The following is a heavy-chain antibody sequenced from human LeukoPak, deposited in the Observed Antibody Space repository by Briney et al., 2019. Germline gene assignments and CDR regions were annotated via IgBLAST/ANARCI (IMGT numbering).Heavy chain of an antibody. D-gene: IGHD6-13*01. Sequence: SETLSLTCTVSGYSISSGYYWGWIRQPPGKGLEWIGSIYHSGSTYYNPSLKSRVTISVDTSKNQFSLKLSSVTAADTAVYYCAASGYSSSWYYFDYWGQGTLVTVSS. CDR2: IYHSGST. CDR1: GYSISSGYY. J-gene: IGHJ4*02. CDR3: AASGYSSSWYYFDY. V-gene: IGHV4-38-2*02.